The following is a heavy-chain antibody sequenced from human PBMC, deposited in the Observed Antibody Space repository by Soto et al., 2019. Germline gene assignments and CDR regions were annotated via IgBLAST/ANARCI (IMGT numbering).Heavy chain of an antibody. CDR3: ARGTIFGVVRYYFDY. J-gene: IGHJ4*02. CDR1: GGSISSGGYS. CDR2: IYHSGST. Sequence: SETLSLTCAVSGGSISSGGYSWSWIRQPPGKGLEWIGYIYHSGSTCYNPSLKSRVTISVDRSKNQFSLKLSSVTAADTAVYYCARGTIFGVVRYYFDYWGQGTLVTVSS. V-gene: IGHV4-30-2*01. D-gene: IGHD3-3*01.